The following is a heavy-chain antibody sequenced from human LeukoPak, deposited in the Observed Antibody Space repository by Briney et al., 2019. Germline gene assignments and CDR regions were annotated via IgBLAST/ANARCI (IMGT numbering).Heavy chain of an antibody. V-gene: IGHV4-59*01. CDR2: IYYSGST. J-gene: IGHJ5*02. D-gene: IGHD2-15*01. CDR3: ARVVASPQGAYNWFDP. CDR1: VGSLSSYY. Sequence: SESLSLTCTVSVGSLSSYYWSWIRPRPGKGLECVGHIYYSGSTNSNPSHKSRVTISVDTSKNNSSLKLSSVTAADTAVYYCARVVASPQGAYNWFDPWGQGTLVTVSS.